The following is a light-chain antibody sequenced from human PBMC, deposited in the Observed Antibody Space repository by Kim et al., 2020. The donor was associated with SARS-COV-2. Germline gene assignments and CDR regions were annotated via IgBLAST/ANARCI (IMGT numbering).Light chain of an antibody. V-gene: IGLV2-14*03. J-gene: IGLJ3*02. Sequence: QSVVTQPASVSGSPGQSITISCTGTNNDVGGYNYVSWYQQHPGKAPKFMIYDVSKRPSGVSDRFSGSKSGNTASLTISGLQAEDEAEYYCTSYTRSDTWVFGGGTQLTVL. CDR1: NNDVGGYNY. CDR2: DVS. CDR3: TSYTRSDTWV.